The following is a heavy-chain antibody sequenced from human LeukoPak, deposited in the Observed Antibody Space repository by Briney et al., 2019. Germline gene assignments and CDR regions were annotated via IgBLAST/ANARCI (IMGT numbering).Heavy chain of an antibody. CDR3: ARVGYNWNYWLNWFDP. Sequence: ASVKVSCKASGYTFTGYYMHWVRQAPGQGLEWMGWINPNSGGTNYAQKFQGRVTMTRDTSISTAYMELSRLRSDDTAVYYCARVGYNWNYWLNWFDPWGQGTLVTVSS. J-gene: IGHJ5*02. CDR1: GYTFTGYY. D-gene: IGHD1-7*01. V-gene: IGHV1-2*02. CDR2: INPNSGGT.